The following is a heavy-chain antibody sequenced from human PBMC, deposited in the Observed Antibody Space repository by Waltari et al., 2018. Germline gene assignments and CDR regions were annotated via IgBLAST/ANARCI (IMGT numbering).Heavy chain of an antibody. J-gene: IGHJ4*02. D-gene: IGHD3-10*01. V-gene: IGHV3-21*01. CDR1: GFTFSSYR. CDR3: ARMGVYGSGRDY. Sequence: EVQLVESGGGLVKPGGSLRLSCAASGFTFSSYRMNWVRQAPGKGLGWVSSISSSSSYIYYADSVKGRFTISRDNAKNSLYLQMNSLRAEDTAVYYCARMGVYGSGRDYWGQGTLVTVSS. CDR2: ISSSSSYI.